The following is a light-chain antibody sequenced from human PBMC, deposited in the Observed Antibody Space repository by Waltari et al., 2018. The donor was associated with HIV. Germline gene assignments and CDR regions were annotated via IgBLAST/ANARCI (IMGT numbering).Light chain of an antibody. CDR3: ATWDDSLSGVV. Sequence: QSVLTQPPSASGTPGQRVTISCSRSSSNIGSNSVYWYQQLPGTAPKLLIYRDNQRLSGVPDRFSGSKSGTSASLAISGLRSDDEADYYCATWDDSLSGVVFGGGTKVTVL. CDR1: SSNIGSNS. CDR2: RDN. J-gene: IGLJ2*01. V-gene: IGLV1-47*01.